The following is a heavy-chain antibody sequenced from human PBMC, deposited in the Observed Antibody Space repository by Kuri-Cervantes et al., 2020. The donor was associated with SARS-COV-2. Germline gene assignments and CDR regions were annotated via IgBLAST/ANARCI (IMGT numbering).Heavy chain of an antibody. CDR2: IYYSGST. J-gene: IGHJ6*02. Sequence: SETLSLTCTVSGGSISSSSYYWGWIRQPPGKGLEWIGSIYYSGSTYYNPSLKSRVTISVDTSKNQFSLKLNSVTAADTAVYYCAGRNYYYYYGMDVWGQGNTVTVSS. CDR3: AGRNYYYYYGMDV. V-gene: IGHV4-39*07. CDR1: GGSISSSSYY.